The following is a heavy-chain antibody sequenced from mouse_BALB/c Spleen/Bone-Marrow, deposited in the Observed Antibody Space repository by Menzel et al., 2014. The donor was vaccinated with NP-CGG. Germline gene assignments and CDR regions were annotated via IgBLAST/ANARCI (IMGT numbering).Heavy chain of an antibody. J-gene: IGHJ3*01. D-gene: IGHD4-1*01. Sequence: VKLMESGPGLVAPSQSPSITCTVSGFSLTSYGVHWVRQPPGKGLEWLGVIWAGGSTNYNSALMSRLSISKDNSKSQVFLKMNSLQTDDTAMYYCTTELGGFAYWGQGTLVTVSA. CDR2: IWAGGST. CDR1: GFSLTSYG. CDR3: TTELGGFAY. V-gene: IGHV2-9*02.